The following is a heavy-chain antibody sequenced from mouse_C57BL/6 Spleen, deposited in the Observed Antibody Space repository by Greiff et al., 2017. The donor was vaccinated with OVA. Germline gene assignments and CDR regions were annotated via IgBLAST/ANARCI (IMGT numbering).Heavy chain of an antibody. CDR3: ARHDGYLDY. V-gene: IGHV5-12*01. Sequence: EVNLVESGGGLVQPGGSLKLSCAASGFTFSDYYMYWVRQTPEKRLEWVAYISNGGGSTYYPDTVKGRFTISRDNAKNTLYLQMSRLKSEDTAMYYCARHDGYLDYWGQGTTLTVSS. CDR2: ISNGGGST. J-gene: IGHJ2*01. D-gene: IGHD2-3*01. CDR1: GFTFSDYY.